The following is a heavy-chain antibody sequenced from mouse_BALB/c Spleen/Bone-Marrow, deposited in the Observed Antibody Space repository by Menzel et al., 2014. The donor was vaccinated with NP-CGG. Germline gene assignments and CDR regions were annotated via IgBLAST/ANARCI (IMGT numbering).Heavy chain of an antibody. V-gene: IGHV1S81*02. Sequence: QVQLQHSGAELVKPGASVKLSCKASGYTFTRYYIYWVKQRPGQGLEWIGGVNPTTGGTHLNERFKTKATLTVDKSSSAAYMQLSSRTSEDSAVYYCSLLGDYWGQGTTLTVSS. CDR1: GYTFTRYY. CDR3: SLLGDY. CDR2: VNPTTGGT. J-gene: IGHJ2*01. D-gene: IGHD3-3*01.